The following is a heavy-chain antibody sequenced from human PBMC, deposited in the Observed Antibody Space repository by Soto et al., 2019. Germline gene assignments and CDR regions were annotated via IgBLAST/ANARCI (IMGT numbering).Heavy chain of an antibody. Sequence: QVQLQESGPGLVKPSQKLSLTCTVYGGSISSGDYYWSWLRQHPGKGPEWIGYINHSGVTYYNPSLKSRVTMSVDTSMNQFSLKMSSVSAADTAVYYCENGSRREGYDVWGQGTLVTVSS. CDR1: GGSISSGDYY. J-gene: IGHJ4*02. V-gene: IGHV4-31*03. CDR3: ENGSRREGYDV. CDR2: INHSGVT. D-gene: IGHD5-12*01.